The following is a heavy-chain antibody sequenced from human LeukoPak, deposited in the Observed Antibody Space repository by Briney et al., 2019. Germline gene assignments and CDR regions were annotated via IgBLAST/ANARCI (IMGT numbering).Heavy chain of an antibody. CDR2: IYTGGSI. J-gene: IGHJ4*02. Sequence: GGSLRLSWAASGFTVSSNYMSWVRQAPGKGLGWVSVIYTGGSIYYADSVKGRITISRDNSQNTLYLQMNSLRAEDTAVYYCARAPPGVHPFDSWGQGRLVTVSS. CDR1: GFTVSSNY. V-gene: IGHV3-53*01. D-gene: IGHD3-10*01. CDR3: ARAPPGVHPFDS.